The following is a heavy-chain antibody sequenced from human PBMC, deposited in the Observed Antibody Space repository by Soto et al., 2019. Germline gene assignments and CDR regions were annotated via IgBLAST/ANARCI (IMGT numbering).Heavy chain of an antibody. J-gene: IGHJ4*02. D-gene: IGHD1-26*01. V-gene: IGHV3-30*18. CDR1: GFTFSDYG. CDR3: AKDTSRLGSTRGPFDC. Sequence: QVQLVESGGGVVQPGRSLRLSCAASGFTFSDYGMHWVRQAPGTGLEWLAVISYDGSSKYYADSVKGRFTISRDNSRNTLYLQMSSLRTEDTAVYSCAKDTSRLGSTRGPFDCCGQRTLVTVSS. CDR2: ISYDGSSK.